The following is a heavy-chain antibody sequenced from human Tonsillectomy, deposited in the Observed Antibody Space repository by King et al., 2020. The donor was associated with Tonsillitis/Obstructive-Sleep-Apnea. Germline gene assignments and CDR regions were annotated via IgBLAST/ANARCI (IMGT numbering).Heavy chain of an antibody. CDR1: GYSFSTYW. CDR3: ARRTRYCSGGSCPDAFDI. J-gene: IGHJ3*02. D-gene: IGHD2-15*01. Sequence: VQLVESGAEVKKPGESLKISCKASGYSFSTYWIGWVRQMPGNGLEWMGIIYPGDSHTTYSPSFQGQVTISADKSISTAYLQWSSLKASDTAMYYCARRTRYCSGGSCPDAFDIWGQGTMVTVSS. CDR2: IYPGDSHT. V-gene: IGHV5-51*01.